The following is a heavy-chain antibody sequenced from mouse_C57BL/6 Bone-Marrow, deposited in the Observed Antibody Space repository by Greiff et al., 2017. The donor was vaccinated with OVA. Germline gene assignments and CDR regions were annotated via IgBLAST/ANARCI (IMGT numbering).Heavy chain of an antibody. J-gene: IGHJ3*01. D-gene: IGHD3-3*01. CDR2: IDPSDSYT. CDR3: AGWGWAY. V-gene: IGHV1-50*01. Sequence: QVQLQQPGAELVKPGASVKLSCKASGYTFTSYWMQWVKQRPGQGLEWIGEIDPSDSYTNYNQKFKGKATLTVDTSSSTAYMQLSSLTSEDSAVYYCAGWGWAYWGQGTLVTVSA. CDR1: GYTFTSYW.